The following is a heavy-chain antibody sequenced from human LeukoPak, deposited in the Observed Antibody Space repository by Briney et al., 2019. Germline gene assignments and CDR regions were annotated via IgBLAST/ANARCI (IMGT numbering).Heavy chain of an antibody. CDR1: GGTFSSYA. V-gene: IGHV1-69*13. CDR3: ARGDWYYYDSSGYYGYFQH. D-gene: IGHD3-22*01. CDR2: IIPIFGTA. Sequence: SVKVSCKASGGTFSSYAISWVRQAPGQGLEWMGGIIPIFGTANYAQKFQGRVTITADESTSTAYMELSSLRSEDTAVYYCARGDWYYYDSSGYYGYFQHWGRGTLVTVSS. J-gene: IGHJ1*01.